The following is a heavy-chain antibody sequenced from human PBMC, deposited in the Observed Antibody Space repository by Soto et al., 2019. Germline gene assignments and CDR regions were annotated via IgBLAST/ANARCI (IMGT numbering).Heavy chain of an antibody. V-gene: IGHV4-31*03. D-gene: IGHD3-3*01. Sequence: SETTSLTCTVAGGSISSDEYYWSWIRQHPGKGLEWIGYIHYSGSTYYNPSLKSRVTISLDTSKSQFSLKLTSVTAADTAVYYCARIGGVVTYQSGGSWFDPWGPGTLVTVSS. CDR2: IHYSGST. J-gene: IGHJ5*02. CDR1: GGSISSDEYY. CDR3: ARIGGVVTYQSGGSWFDP.